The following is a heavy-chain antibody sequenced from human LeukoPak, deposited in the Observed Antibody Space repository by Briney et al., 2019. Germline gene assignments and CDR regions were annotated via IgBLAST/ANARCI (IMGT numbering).Heavy chain of an antibody. CDR1: GGTFSSYA. J-gene: IGHJ3*02. D-gene: IGHD5-18*01. CDR3: ARVGDTAMVNRAFDI. V-gene: IGHV1-69*06. Sequence: ASVTVSFTAAGGTFSSYAISWVRQAPGQGLEWMGGIIPIFGTANYAQKFQGRVTITADKSTSTAYMELSSLRSEDTAVYYCARVGDTAMVNRAFDIWGQGTMVTVSS. CDR2: IIPIFGTA.